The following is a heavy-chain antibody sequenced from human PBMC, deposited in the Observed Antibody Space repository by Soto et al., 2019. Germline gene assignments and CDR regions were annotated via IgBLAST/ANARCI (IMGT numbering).Heavy chain of an antibody. CDR3: ARGYSIDY. CDR2: IKQSGSET. Sequence: DGSLRLSCVASGFTFSSYWMTWVRQAPGKGLEWVANIKQSGSETHYMDSVKGRFTISRDDAKNSLYLQMNTLRAEDTAVYYCARGYSIDYWGQGTLVTV. J-gene: IGHJ4*02. D-gene: IGHD5-18*01. V-gene: IGHV3-7*03. CDR1: GFTFSSYW.